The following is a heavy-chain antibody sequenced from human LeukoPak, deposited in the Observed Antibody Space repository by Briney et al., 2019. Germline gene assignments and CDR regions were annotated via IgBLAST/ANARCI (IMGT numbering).Heavy chain of an antibody. CDR1: GGTFRSYA. CDR3: ASTRPDCSSTSCYEFYYYYYMDV. Sequence: SVKVSCKASGGTFRSYAISWVRQAPGQGLEWMGGIIPIFGTANYAQKFQGRVTITTDESTSTAYMEPSSLRSEDTAVYYCASTRPDCSSTSCYEFYYYYYMDVWGKGTTVTVSS. D-gene: IGHD2-2*01. V-gene: IGHV1-69*05. CDR2: IIPIFGTA. J-gene: IGHJ6*03.